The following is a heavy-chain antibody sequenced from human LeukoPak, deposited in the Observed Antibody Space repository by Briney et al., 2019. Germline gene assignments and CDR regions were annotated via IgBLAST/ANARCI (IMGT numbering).Heavy chain of an antibody. J-gene: IGHJ4*02. CDR1: GYTFTSYY. V-gene: IGHV1-46*01. D-gene: IGHD3-10*01. CDR3: ARDNSGKGFDY. CDR2: INPSGGST. Sequence: ASVKVSCKASGYTFTSYYMHWARQAPGQGLEWMGIINPSGGSTSYAQKFQGRVTMTRDTSTSTVYMELSSLRSEDTAVYYCARDNSGKGFDYWGQGTLVTVSS.